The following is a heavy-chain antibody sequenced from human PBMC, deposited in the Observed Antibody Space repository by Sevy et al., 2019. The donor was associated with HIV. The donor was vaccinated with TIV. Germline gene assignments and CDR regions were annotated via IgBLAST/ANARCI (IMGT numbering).Heavy chain of an antibody. J-gene: IGHJ4*02. D-gene: IGHD2-15*01. V-gene: IGHV3-7*03. Sequence: GGSLRLSCAASGFTFSSYWMSWVRQAPGKGLEWVANIKQDGSEKYYVDSVKGRFTIARDNAKNSLYLKMNSLRAEDTAVYYCASVDCSGGSCYSTDYYFDYWGQGTLVTVSS. CDR2: IKQDGSEK. CDR1: GFTFSSYW. CDR3: ASVDCSGGSCYSTDYYFDY.